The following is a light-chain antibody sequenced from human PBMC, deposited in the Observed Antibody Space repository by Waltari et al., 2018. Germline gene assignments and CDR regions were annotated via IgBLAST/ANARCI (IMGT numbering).Light chain of an antibody. J-gene: IGKJ2*01. CDR2: DAS. V-gene: IGKV3-11*01. CDR3: QQRYDWPPYT. CDR1: QTISTD. Sequence: EIELTQSPDTLSLSPGERATLSCRASQTISTDLAWYQQKPGQAPRLLIFDASTRATGIPARFSGSGSETNFTLTISSLEPEDFAVYYCQQRYDWPPYTFGPGTKLE.